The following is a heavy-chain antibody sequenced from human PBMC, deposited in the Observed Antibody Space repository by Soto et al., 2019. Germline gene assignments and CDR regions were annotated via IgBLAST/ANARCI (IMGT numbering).Heavy chain of an antibody. V-gene: IGHV6-1*01. J-gene: IGHJ6*02. CDR1: GDSVSSNSAS. CDR2: TYYRSKWYN. D-gene: IGHD4-4*01. CDR3: ARERNTVTLEDYYGMDV. Sequence: SQTLSLTCAISGDSVSSNSASWNWIRQSPSRGLEWLGKTYYRSKWYNDYAVSVKSRITINPDTSKNQFSLQLNSVTPEDTAVYYCARERNTVTLEDYYGMDVWGQGTTVTVSS.